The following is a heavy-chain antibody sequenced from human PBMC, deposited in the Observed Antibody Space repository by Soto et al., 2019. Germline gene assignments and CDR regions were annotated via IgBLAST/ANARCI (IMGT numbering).Heavy chain of an antibody. CDR3: AREPLCPCRCHVNTFDP. J-gene: IGHJ5*02. CDR1: GYRFLYYP. CDR2: INLGNGNT. D-gene: IGHD2-15*01. Sequence: SVKVSCKASGYRFLYYPLHWVRQAPGQRLEWMGWINLGNGNTEYSQNFQDRVTITGDTSANTVYLELSSLRSDDTAIYYSAREPLCPCRCHVNTFDPWG. V-gene: IGHV1-3*01.